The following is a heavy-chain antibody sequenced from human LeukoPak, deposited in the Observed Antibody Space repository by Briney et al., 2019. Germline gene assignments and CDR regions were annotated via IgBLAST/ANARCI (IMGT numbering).Heavy chain of an antibody. CDR3: ARGYRNDVSLYAFDI. V-gene: IGHV3-33*01. D-gene: IGHD1-1*01. CDR1: GFTFSSYG. CDR2: IWYDGSNK. J-gene: IGHJ3*02. Sequence: GGSLRLSCAASGFTFSSYGMHWVRQAPGKGLEWVAVIWYDGSNKYYADSVKGRFTISRDNSKNTLYLQMNSLRAEDTAVYYCARGYRNDVSLYAFDIWGQGTMVTVSS.